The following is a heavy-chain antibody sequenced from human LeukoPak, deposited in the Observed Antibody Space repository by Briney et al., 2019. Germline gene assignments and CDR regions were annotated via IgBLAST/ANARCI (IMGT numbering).Heavy chain of an antibody. J-gene: IGHJ4*02. CDR2: INPNSGGT. Sequence: WASVKVSCKASGYTFTGYYMHWVRQAPGQGLEWMGWINPNSGGTNYAQKFQGRVTMTRDTSISTAYMELSRLRSDDTAVYYCARAGRLHPDWFYPAYWGQGTLVTVSS. D-gene: IGHD3-9*01. CDR1: GYTFTGYY. V-gene: IGHV1-2*02. CDR3: ARAGRLHPDWFYPAY.